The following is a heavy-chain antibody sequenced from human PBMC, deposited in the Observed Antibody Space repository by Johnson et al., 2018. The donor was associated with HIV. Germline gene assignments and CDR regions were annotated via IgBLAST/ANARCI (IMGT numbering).Heavy chain of an antibody. CDR2: IGWNRGNI. CDR3: ARTRRRVGAKPWGAFDI. J-gene: IGHJ3*02. V-gene: IGHV3-66*03. Sequence: VHLVESGGGLIQPGGSLRLSCAASGFTVSLNYMSWVRQAPGKGLEWVSGIGWNRGNIVYADSVKGRFTISRDNAKNSLYLQMNSLRAEDTAVYYCARTRRRVGAKPWGAFDIWGQGTAVTVSS. D-gene: IGHD1-26*01. CDR1: GFTVSLNY.